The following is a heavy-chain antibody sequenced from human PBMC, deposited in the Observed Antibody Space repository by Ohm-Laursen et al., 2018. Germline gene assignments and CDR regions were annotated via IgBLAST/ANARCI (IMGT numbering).Heavy chain of an antibody. CDR3: AKATYYYGSGSYVYFDY. CDR2: ISWNSGSI. J-gene: IGHJ4*02. Sequence: SLRLSCTASGFTFDDYAMHWVRQAPGKGLEWVSGISWNSGSIGYADSVKGRFTISRGNAKNSLYLQMNSLRAEDTALYYCAKATYYYGSGSYVYFDYWGQGTLVTVSS. D-gene: IGHD3-10*01. CDR1: GFTFDDYA. V-gene: IGHV3-9*01.